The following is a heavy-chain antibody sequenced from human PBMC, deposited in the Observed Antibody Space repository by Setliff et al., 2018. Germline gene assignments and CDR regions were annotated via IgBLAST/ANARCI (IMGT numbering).Heavy chain of an antibody. CDR3: AREQWQDPPGYYYMDF. J-gene: IGHJ6*03. CDR1: GGSISSYY. Sequence: SETLSLTCTVSGGSISSYYWSWIRQPAGKGLEWIGHIYNGGSANYNPSLKSRVTMSIDTSKNQFSLKLNSVTAADMAVYYCAREQWQDPPGYYYMDFWGQGTLVTVSS. CDR2: IYNGGSA. D-gene: IGHD6-19*01. V-gene: IGHV4-4*07.